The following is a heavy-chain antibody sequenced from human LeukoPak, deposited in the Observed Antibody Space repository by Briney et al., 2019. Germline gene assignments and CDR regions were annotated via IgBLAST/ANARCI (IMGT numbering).Heavy chain of an antibody. J-gene: IGHJ4*02. CDR3: AGNDVVTASFDY. Sequence: SETLSLTCTVSGGSISSGDYYRSWIRQPPGKGLDWIGYIYYSGSTYYNPSLKSRVTISVDTSKNQFSLKLSSVTAADTAVYYCAGNDVVTASFDYWGQGTLVTVSS. CDR2: IYYSGST. D-gene: IGHD2-21*02. CDR1: GGSISSGDYY. V-gene: IGHV4-30-4*01.